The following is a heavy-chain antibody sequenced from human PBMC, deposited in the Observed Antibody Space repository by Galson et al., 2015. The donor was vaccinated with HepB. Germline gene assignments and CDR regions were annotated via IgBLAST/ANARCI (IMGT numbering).Heavy chain of an antibody. D-gene: IGHD6-19*01. CDR1: GFTFNSYA. CDR2: ISYDGTNK. Sequence: SLRLSCAASGFTFNSYAMHWVRQAPGKGLEWVAIISYDGTNKYYADSVKGRFTISRDNSKNTVYLQMNSLRAADTAVYFCARDGRGISVALGYYYAMEVWGQGTTVTVSS. J-gene: IGHJ6*02. V-gene: IGHV3-30*14. CDR3: ARDGRGISVALGYYYAMEV.